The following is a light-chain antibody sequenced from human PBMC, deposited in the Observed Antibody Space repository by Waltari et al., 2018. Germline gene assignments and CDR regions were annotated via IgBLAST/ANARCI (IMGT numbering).Light chain of an antibody. Sequence: DTQMTQSPSSVSASVGDRVTITCRASQDVTNPLAWFQQKPGRAPKVLIFDVSTLQSGVPSRFSGSGSGTEFSLTISSLQPEDFATYYCQQGDSLPPTFGQGTKVEIK. CDR1: QDVTNP. CDR2: DVS. V-gene: IGKV1-12*01. CDR3: QQGDSLPPT. J-gene: IGKJ1*01.